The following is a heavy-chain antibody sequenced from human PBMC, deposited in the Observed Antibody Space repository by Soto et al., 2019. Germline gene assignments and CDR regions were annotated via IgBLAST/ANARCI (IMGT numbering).Heavy chain of an antibody. J-gene: IGHJ6*02. V-gene: IGHV3-30*03. CDR3: TSSITGTLGPRPYYYGMDV. CDR2: ISHDESYD. CDR1: GFTFSNYG. Sequence: GGSLRLSCAASGFTFSNYGMHWVRQAPGKGLEWVALISHDESYDLYADSVKGRFTVSRDNSKKTLYLQMSSLSAADTAVYYCTSSITGTLGPRPYYYGMDVWGQGTTVTVSS. D-gene: IGHD1-20*01.